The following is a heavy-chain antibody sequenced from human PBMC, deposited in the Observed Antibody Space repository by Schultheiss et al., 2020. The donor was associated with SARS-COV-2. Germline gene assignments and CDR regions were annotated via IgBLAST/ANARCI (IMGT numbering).Heavy chain of an antibody. CDR2: INHSGST. Sequence: SETLSLTCAVYGGSFSGYYWSWIRQPPGKGLEWIGEINHSGSTNYNPSLKSRVTISVDTSKNQFSLKLSSVTAADTAVYYCARGPALGMITFGGVIVYDNWFDPWGQGTLVTVSS. CDR1: GGSFSGYY. J-gene: IGHJ5*02. CDR3: ARGPALGMITFGGVIVYDNWFDP. V-gene: IGHV4-34*01. D-gene: IGHD3-16*02.